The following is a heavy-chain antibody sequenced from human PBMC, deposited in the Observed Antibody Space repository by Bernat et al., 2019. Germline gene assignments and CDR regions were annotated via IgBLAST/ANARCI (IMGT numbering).Heavy chain of an antibody. J-gene: IGHJ4*02. D-gene: IGHD7-27*01. CDR3: AKDRANWAVDY. Sequence: QVQLVESGGGLVKPGGSLRLSCAASGFTFSSYGMHWVHQAPGKGLEWVAFIRFDGSNEYYADSVKGRFTISRDDSKKTLFVHMNSLRAEDTAVYYCAKDRANWAVDYWGQGTLVTVSS. V-gene: IGHV3-30*02. CDR1: GFTFSSYG. CDR2: IRFDGSNE.